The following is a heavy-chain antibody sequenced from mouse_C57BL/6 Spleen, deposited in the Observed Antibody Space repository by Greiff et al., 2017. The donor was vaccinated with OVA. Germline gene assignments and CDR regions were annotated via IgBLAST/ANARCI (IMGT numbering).Heavy chain of an antibody. J-gene: IGHJ2*01. V-gene: IGHV1-82*01. D-gene: IGHD1-1*01. CDR2: IYPGDGDT. CDR3: ARGTTVVGYYFDY. CDR1: GYAFSSSW. Sequence: QVQLQQSGPELVKPGASVKISCKASGYAFSSSWMNWVKQRPGKGLEWIGRIYPGDGDTNYNGKFKGKATLTADKSSSTAYMQLSSLTSEDSAVYFCARGTTVVGYYFDYWGQGTTLTVSS.